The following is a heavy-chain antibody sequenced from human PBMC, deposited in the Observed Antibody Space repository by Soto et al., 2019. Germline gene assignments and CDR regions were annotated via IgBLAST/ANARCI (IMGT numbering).Heavy chain of an antibody. CDR2: IDPSDSYT. Sequence: PGESLKISCKGSGYSFTSYWISWVRQMPGKGLEWMGRIDPSDSYTNYSPSFQGHVTISADKSISTAYLQWSSLKASDTAMYYCARQDTAMVILDYWGQGTLVTVSS. CDR1: GYSFTSYW. V-gene: IGHV5-10-1*01. D-gene: IGHD5-18*01. CDR3: ARQDTAMVILDY. J-gene: IGHJ4*02.